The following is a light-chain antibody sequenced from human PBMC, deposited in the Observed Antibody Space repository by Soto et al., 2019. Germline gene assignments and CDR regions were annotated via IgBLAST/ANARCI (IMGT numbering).Light chain of an antibody. V-gene: IGKV3-20*01. Sequence: EIVLTQSPATLSLSPGEKATLSCRASQSVSTYLAWYQQKPGQALRLLIYDASNRATGIPARFSGSGSGTDFTLTISRLEPEDFAVYYCQQYGSSPSLTFGGGTKVEIK. J-gene: IGKJ4*01. CDR1: QSVSTY. CDR3: QQYGSSPSLT. CDR2: DAS.